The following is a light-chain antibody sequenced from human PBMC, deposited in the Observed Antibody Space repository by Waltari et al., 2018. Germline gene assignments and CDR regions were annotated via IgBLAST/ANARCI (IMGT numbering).Light chain of an antibody. V-gene: IGLV3-27*01. J-gene: IGLJ2*01. CDR1: VLAEKY. Sequence: YDLTQPSSVSVSPGQTATITCSGDVLAEKYVRWFQQKPGQAPNLILYKDTERPSGIPERFSGSSSGSTVTLTIRGALLEDEADYHCHAAADNNWFFGGGTKLTVL. CDR2: KDT. CDR3: HAAADNNWF.